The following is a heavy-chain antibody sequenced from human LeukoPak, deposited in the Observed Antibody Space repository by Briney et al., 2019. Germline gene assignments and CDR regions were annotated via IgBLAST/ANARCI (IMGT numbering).Heavy chain of an antibody. CDR3: AGNVYGAGYYYYMDV. J-gene: IGHJ6*03. V-gene: IGHV1-69*01. CDR2: IIPIFGTA. Sequence: GSSVKVSCKASGGTFSSYAISWVRQAPGQGLEWMGGIIPIFGTANYAQKFQGRVTITADESTSTAYMELSSLRSEDTAVYYCAGNVYGAGYYYYMDVWGKGTTVTVCS. D-gene: IGHD4-17*01. CDR1: GGTFSSYA.